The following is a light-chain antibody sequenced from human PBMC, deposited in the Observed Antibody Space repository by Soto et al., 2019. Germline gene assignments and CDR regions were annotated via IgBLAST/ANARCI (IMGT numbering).Light chain of an antibody. CDR3: QKYNIAPFT. CDR2: AAS. Sequence: DIQMTQSPSSLSASVGDRVTITCRASQGISNYLAWYQQKPGKVPELLIYAASTLQSGVPSRFSGSGSGTEFTLTINSLQPEDFAIYYCQKYNIAPFTFGPGTKVDIK. CDR1: QGISNY. J-gene: IGKJ3*01. V-gene: IGKV1-27*01.